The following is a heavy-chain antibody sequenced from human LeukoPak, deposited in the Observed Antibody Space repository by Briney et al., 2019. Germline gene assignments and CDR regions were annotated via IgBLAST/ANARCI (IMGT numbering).Heavy chain of an antibody. D-gene: IGHD3-3*01. CDR3: ARDSPSEGSGYSGY. CDR1: GFTVSSNY. CDR2: IYSGGST. Sequence: PGGSLRLSCAASGFTVSSNYMSWVRQAPGKGLEWVSVIYSGGSTYYADSVKGRFTISRDNSKNTLYLQMNSLRAEDTAVYYCARDSPSEGSGYSGYWGQGTLVTVSP. J-gene: IGHJ4*02. V-gene: IGHV3-66*02.